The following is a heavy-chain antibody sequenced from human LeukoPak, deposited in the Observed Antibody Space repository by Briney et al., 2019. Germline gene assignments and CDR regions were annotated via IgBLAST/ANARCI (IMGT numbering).Heavy chain of an antibody. D-gene: IGHD4-23*01. CDR2: IGSSGSTV. CDR3: ARDTLEYSNSPDALDI. J-gene: IGHJ3*02. CDR1: GFTFSSYE. Sequence: GGSLRLSCAASGFTFSSYEMNWVRQAPGKGLEWVSYIGSSGSTVYYADSVKGRFTISRDNAKNSLYMQMESLRDEDTAIYYCARDTLEYSNSPDALDIWGQGTIVTVSS. V-gene: IGHV3-48*03.